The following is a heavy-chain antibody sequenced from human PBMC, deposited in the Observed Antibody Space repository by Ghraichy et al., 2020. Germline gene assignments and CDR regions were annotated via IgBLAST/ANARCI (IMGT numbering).Heavy chain of an antibody. Sequence: SETLSLTCSVSGGSISSSSYYWGWIRQPPGKGLEWIGSIYYSGSTYYNPSLKSRVTISVDTSKNQFSLKLSSVTAADTAVYYCARSTWLQLPGHFDYWGQGTLVTVSS. J-gene: IGHJ4*02. CDR1: GGSISSSSYY. CDR3: ARSTWLQLPGHFDY. CDR2: IYYSGST. V-gene: IGHV4-39*07. D-gene: IGHD5-24*01.